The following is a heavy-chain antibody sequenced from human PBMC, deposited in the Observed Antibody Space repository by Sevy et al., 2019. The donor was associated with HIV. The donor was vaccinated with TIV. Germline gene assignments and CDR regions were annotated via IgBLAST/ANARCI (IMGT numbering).Heavy chain of an antibody. D-gene: IGHD3-3*01. Sequence: GGSLRLSCAASGFTFSSYAMSWVRQAPGKGLEWVSAISGSGGSTYYADSVKGRFTISRDNSKNTLYLQMNSLRAEDTAGYYGAKPDNGASITFFGVQGGDYWGQGTLVTVSS. J-gene: IGHJ4*02. CDR1: GFTFSSYA. CDR2: ISGSGGST. V-gene: IGHV3-23*01. CDR3: AKPDNGASITFFGVQGGDY.